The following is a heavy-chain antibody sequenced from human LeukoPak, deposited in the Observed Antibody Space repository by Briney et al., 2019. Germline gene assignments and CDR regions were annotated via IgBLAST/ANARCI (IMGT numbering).Heavy chain of an antibody. D-gene: IGHD2-21*02. J-gene: IGHJ4*02. CDR1: GFTFSSYW. Sequence: GGSLRLSCAASGFTFSSYWMSWVRQAPGKGLEWVANIKQDGSEKYYVDSVKGRFTISRDNAKNSLYLQMNSLRAEDTAVYYCASVAYCGGDCSPFDYWGQGTLVTVSS. V-gene: IGHV3-7*01. CDR2: IKQDGSEK. CDR3: ASVAYCGGDCSPFDY.